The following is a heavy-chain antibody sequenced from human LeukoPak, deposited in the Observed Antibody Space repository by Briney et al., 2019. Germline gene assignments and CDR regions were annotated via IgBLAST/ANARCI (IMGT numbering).Heavy chain of an antibody. CDR2: IYYSGST. Sequence: NTSQTLSLTCTVSGGSISSGGYYWSWIRQHPGKGLEWIGYIYYSGSTYYNPSLKSRVTISVDTSKNQFSLKLSSVTAADTAVYYCARAPQLDTAMVYYGMDVWGQGTTVTVSS. CDR3: ARAPQLDTAMVYYGMDV. CDR1: GGSISSGGYY. V-gene: IGHV4-31*03. J-gene: IGHJ6*02. D-gene: IGHD5-18*01.